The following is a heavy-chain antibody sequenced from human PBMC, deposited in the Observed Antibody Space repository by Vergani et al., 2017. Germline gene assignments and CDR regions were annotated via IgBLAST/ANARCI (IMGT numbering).Heavy chain of an antibody. CDR2: ISYDGSNK. J-gene: IGHJ1*01. CDR3: AKSTYYYDSSGYNGGGFQH. V-gene: IGHV3-30*18. D-gene: IGHD3-22*01. Sequence: QVQLVESGGGVVQPGRSLRLSCAASGFTFSSYGMHWVRQAPGKGLEWVAVISYDGSNKYNADSVKGRFTISRDNSKNTLYLQMNSLRAEDTAVYYCAKSTYYYDSSGYNGGGFQHWGQGTLVTVSS. CDR1: GFTFSSYG.